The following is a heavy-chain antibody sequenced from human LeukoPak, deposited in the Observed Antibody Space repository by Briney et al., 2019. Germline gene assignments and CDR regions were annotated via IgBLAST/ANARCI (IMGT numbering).Heavy chain of an antibody. CDR2: MNPNSGNT. Sequence: ASVKVSCKASGYTFTSYDINWVRQATGQGLEWMGWMNPNSGNTGYAQKFQGRVTITRNTSISTAYMELSSLRSEDTAVYYCASQYSSGWNVDYWGQGTLVTVSS. CDR3: ASQYSSGWNVDY. V-gene: IGHV1-8*03. J-gene: IGHJ4*02. CDR1: GYTFTSYD. D-gene: IGHD6-19*01.